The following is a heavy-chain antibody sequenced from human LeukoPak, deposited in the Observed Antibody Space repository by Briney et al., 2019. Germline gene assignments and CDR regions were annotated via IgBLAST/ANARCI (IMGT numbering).Heavy chain of an antibody. CDR1: GFTFPTYS. J-gene: IGHJ6*03. V-gene: IGHV3-48*01. CDR2: ISSSTSNI. Sequence: GGSLRLSCAASGFTFPTYSMNWVRQAPGKGLEWISYISSSTSNIYYADSVKGRFTISRDNAKNSLYLQMNSLRAEDTAVYYCARVCRDGYNGYYYYYYYMDVWGKGTTVTVSS. D-gene: IGHD5-24*01. CDR3: ARVCRDGYNGYYYYYYYMDV.